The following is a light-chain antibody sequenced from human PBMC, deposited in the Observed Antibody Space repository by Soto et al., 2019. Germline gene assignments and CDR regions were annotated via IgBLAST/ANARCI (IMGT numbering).Light chain of an antibody. J-gene: IGKJ1*01. CDR2: GAS. CDR3: QQDGSSLWT. Sequence: TPSLHTLCVSPGEGQTLSCRSSQNVGNSLSWYQQKPGQPPRLLIYGASTMATGIPARFSGSGSGTEFSLTISSLEPEDFAVYYCQQDGSSLWTFGQGTKVDIK. V-gene: IGKV3-15*01. CDR1: QNVGNS.